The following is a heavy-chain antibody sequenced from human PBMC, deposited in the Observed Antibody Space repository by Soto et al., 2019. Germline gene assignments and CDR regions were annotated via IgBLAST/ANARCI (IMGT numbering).Heavy chain of an antibody. D-gene: IGHD3-22*01. CDR2: ISAYNGNT. Sequence: ASVKVSCKASDYAFTNYGVIWVRQAPGQGLEWMGWISAYNGNTNYAQKFQGRVTLTADEPTSTAYMELSSLRSEDTAVYYCARDLENYYDSSGYYGHFDYWGQGTLVTVSS. J-gene: IGHJ4*02. V-gene: IGHV1-18*01. CDR1: DYAFTNYG. CDR3: ARDLENYYDSSGYYGHFDY.